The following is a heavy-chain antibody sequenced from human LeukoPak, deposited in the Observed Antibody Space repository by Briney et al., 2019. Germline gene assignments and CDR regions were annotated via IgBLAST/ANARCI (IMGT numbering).Heavy chain of an antibody. J-gene: IGHJ5*02. CDR1: GGTFSSYA. CDR2: IIPIFGTA. Sequence: SVKVSCKASGGTFSSYAISWVRQAPGQGLEWMGGIIPIFGTANYAQKFQGRVTITADESTGTAYMELSSLRSEDTAVYYCARELRLAYDYVWGSYRYSNWFDPWGQGTLVTVSS. D-gene: IGHD3-16*02. V-gene: IGHV1-69*01. CDR3: ARELRLAYDYVWGSYRYSNWFDP.